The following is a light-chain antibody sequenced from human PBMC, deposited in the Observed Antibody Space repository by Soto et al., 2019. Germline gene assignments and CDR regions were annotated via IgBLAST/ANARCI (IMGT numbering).Light chain of an antibody. CDR3: QQYDSSPLT. J-gene: IGKJ4*01. CDR2: GAS. CDR1: QSVTSSF. V-gene: IGKV3-20*01. Sequence: PGERATLSCRASQSVTSSFLAWYQQKPGQAPRLLIYGASSRATGIPDRFSGSGSGTDFTLTISRLEPEDFAVYYCQQYDSSPLTFGGGTKVEIK.